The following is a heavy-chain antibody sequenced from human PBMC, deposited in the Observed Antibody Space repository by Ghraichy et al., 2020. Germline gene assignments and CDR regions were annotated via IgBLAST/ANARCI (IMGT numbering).Heavy chain of an antibody. Sequence: GGSLRLSCAASGFTVSTDYMTWVRQAPGKGLEGVSIIYTDDTTFYADSVKGRFTISRDNSKNTVFLQMNSLRVEDTAVYYCARGEGGSTPFDYWGQGTLVTVSS. D-gene: IGHD2-15*01. CDR3: ARGEGGSTPFDY. CDR2: IYTDDTT. CDR1: GFTVSTDY. J-gene: IGHJ4*02. V-gene: IGHV3-53*05.